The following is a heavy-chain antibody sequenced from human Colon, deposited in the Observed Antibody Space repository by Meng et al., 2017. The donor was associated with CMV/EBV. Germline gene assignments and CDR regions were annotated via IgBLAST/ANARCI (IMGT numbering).Heavy chain of an antibody. V-gene: IGHV3-11*01. CDR2: ISSSGSTM. CDR3: ARDRGNVQGEFCDY. Sequence: GGSLRLSCAASGFTFSAYYMSWFRQAPGKGLEWISFISSSGSTMDYPASVKGRFTISRYNATNSLYLKMNSLRAEDRAVYYCARDRGNVQGEFCDYWGQGTLVTVSS. J-gene: IGHJ4*02. CDR1: GFTFSAYY. D-gene: IGHD3-10*01.